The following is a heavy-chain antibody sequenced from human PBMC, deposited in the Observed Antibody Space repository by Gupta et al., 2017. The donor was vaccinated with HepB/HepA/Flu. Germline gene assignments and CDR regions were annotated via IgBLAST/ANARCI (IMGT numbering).Heavy chain of an antibody. CDR1: GFTFHNYA. Sequence: EVQLLESGGGSVQAGGSLRLSCEATGFTFHNYAMNWVRQTPGKGLEWVSSIGSSGSTTYYADSVRGRFTISRDNSRNTMYLLMTSLRVEDTAVYYCAKLIASATDYWGQGTLVTVSS. CDR2: IGSSGSTT. CDR3: AKLIASATDY. V-gene: IGHV3-23*01. J-gene: IGHJ4*02. D-gene: IGHD1-26*01.